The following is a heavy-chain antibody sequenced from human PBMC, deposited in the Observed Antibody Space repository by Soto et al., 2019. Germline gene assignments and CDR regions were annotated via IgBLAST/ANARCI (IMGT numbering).Heavy chain of an antibody. Sequence: SETLSLTCAVYGGSFSGYYWSWIRQPPGKGLEWIGEINHSGSTNYNPSLKSRVTISVGTSKNQFSLKLSSVTAADTAVYYCARGRGYSYGYVYYYYYGMDVWGQGTTVTVSS. CDR2: INHSGST. CDR3: ARGRGYSYGYVYYYYYGMDV. CDR1: GGSFSGYY. D-gene: IGHD5-18*01. V-gene: IGHV4-34*01. J-gene: IGHJ6*02.